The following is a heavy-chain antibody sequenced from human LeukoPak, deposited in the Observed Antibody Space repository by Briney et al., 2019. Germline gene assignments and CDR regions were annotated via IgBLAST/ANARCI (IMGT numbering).Heavy chain of an antibody. D-gene: IGHD3-22*01. CDR3: ARWHPNYYDSSGYSFDY. V-gene: IGHV5-51*01. CDR2: IYPGDSDT. Sequence: GESLKISCKGSGYSFTSYWIGWVRQMPGKGLEWMGIIYPGDSDTRYSPSFQGQVTISADKSISTAYLQWSSLKASDTAMYYCARWHPNYYDSSGYSFDYWGQGTLVTVSS. CDR1: GYSFTSYW. J-gene: IGHJ4*02.